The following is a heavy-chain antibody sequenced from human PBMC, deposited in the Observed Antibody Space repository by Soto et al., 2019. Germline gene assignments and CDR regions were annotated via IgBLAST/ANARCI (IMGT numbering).Heavy chain of an antibody. CDR2: ISYDGSNK. J-gene: IGHJ3*02. CDR1: GFTFSSYG. V-gene: IGHV3-30*18. D-gene: IGHD2-15*01. CDR3: AKDLWNFCSGGSCYHGAAFDI. Sequence: GGSLRLSCAASGFTFSSYGMHWVRQAPGKGLEWVAVISYDGSNKYYADSVKGRFTISRDNSKNTLYLQMNSLRAEDTAVYYCAKDLWNFCSGGSCYHGAAFDIWGQGTMVTVSS.